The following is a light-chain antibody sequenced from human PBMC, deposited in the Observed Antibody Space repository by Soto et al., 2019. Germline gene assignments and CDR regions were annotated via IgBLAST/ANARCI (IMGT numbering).Light chain of an antibody. CDR1: QSVSSNY. J-gene: IGKJ5*01. CDR3: QQYGSSPFT. Sequence: EIVLTQSPGTLSLSPGGRATLYCRASQSVSSNYLAWYQQKPGQAPRLLISGASNRATGIPDRFSGSGSGTDFTLTISRLEPEDFAVYYCQQYGSSPFTFGQGNDWRL. CDR2: GAS. V-gene: IGKV3-20*01.